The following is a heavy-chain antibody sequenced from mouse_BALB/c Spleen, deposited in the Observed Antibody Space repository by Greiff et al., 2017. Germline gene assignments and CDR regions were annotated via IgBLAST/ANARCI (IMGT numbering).Heavy chain of an antibody. V-gene: IGHV2-9*02. Sequence: VMLVESGPGLVAPSQSLSITCTVSGFSLTNYGVHWVRQPPGKGLEWLGIIWAGGSTNYNSALMSRLSISKDNSKSQVFLKMNSLQTDDTAMYFCARVSLTGKGDYWGQGTTLTVSS. D-gene: IGHD4-1*01. J-gene: IGHJ2*01. CDR1: GFSLTNYG. CDR3: ARVSLTGKGDY. CDR2: IWAGGST.